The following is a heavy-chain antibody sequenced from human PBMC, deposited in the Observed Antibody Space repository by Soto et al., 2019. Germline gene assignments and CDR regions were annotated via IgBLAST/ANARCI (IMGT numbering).Heavy chain of an antibody. V-gene: IGHV4-30-2*03. Sequence: SETLSLTCAVSGGSISSGGYSWSWIRQPPGKGLEWIGYIYYSGSTYYNPSLKRPVTISVDTSKNQFSLRLSTVTAADTAVYYCGIAVAGTSGWFDPWGQGTLVTVSS. CDR1: GGSISSGGYS. J-gene: IGHJ5*02. CDR2: IYYSGST. D-gene: IGHD6-19*01. CDR3: GIAVAGTSGWFDP.